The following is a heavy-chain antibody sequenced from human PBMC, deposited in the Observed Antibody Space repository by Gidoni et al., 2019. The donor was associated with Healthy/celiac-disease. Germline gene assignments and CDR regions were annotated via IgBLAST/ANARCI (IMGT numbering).Heavy chain of an antibody. J-gene: IGHJ6*02. CDR3: AKSNHDSSGYYPTYYYYGMDV. Sequence: EVQLLESGGGLVQPGGSLRLSCAASGFPFSSYAMSWGRQAPGKGLEWVSAISGSGGSTYYADSVKGRFTISRDNSKNTLYLQMNSPRAEDTAVYYCAKSNHDSSGYYPTYYYYGMDVWGQGTTVTVSS. V-gene: IGHV3-23*01. CDR2: ISGSGGST. CDR1: GFPFSSYA. D-gene: IGHD3-22*01.